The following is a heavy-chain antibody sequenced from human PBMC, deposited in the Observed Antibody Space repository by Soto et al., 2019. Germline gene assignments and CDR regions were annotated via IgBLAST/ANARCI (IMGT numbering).Heavy chain of an antibody. CDR3: ARDLYTAMVTGQGY. CDR2: IWYDGSNK. J-gene: IGHJ4*02. D-gene: IGHD5-18*01. Sequence: GGSLRLSCAASGFTFSSYGMHWVRQAPGKGLEWVAVIWYDGSNKYYADSVKGRFTISRDNSKNTLYLQMNSLRAEDTAVYYCARDLYTAMVTGQGYWGQGTLVTV. CDR1: GFTFSSYG. V-gene: IGHV3-33*01.